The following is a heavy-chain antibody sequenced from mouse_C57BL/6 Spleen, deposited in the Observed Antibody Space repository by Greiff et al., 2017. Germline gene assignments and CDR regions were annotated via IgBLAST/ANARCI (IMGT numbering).Heavy chain of an antibody. V-gene: IGHV2-2*01. CDR1: GFSLTSYG. CDR3: DRNGNDYDGEGFAY. CDR2: IWSGGST. D-gene: IGHD2-4*01. J-gene: IGHJ3*01. Sequence: VQLQQSGPGLVQPSQSLSITCTVSGFSLTSYGVHWVRQSPGQGLEWLGVIWSGGSTDNNAAFISRLSISKDNSKHKVFFKMNSVQADDTAIYYCDRNGNDYDGEGFAYWGQGTLGTVSA.